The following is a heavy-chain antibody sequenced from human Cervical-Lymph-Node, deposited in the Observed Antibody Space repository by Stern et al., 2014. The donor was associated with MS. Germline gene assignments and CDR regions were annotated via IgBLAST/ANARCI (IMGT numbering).Heavy chain of an antibody. V-gene: IGHV4-39*02. CDR2: IFYTGST. D-gene: IGHD6-19*01. CDR3: ARGAGVFDS. J-gene: IGHJ4*02. Sequence: QLQLQESGPGLVKPSETLSLTCTVSGGSIGSSSYYWGWIRQPPGKGLEWIGNIFYTGSTFYDPSLKSLVTISVDTPTNPFSLRRTSVTAADTAVYYCARGAGVFDSWGQGTLVTVSP. CDR1: GGSIGSSSYY.